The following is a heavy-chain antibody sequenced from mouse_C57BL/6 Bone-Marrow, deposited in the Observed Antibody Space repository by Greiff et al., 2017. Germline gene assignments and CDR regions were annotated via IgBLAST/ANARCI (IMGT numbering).Heavy chain of an antibody. CDR3: SEDAEVYYCAVTLYYAMDD. D-gene: IGHD2-13*01. J-gene: IGHJ4*01. V-gene: IGHV1-87*01. CDR2: GQGLEWIG. Sequence: VQLVESGPELARPWASVKISCQAFYTFSRRVHFAIRDTNYWMQWVKQRPGQGLEWIGSIYPGNGDTSYNQKFKGKATLTADKSTITAYMQIRSMTSEDAEVYYCAVTLYYAMDDWGQGTSVTVSS. CDR1: YTFSRRVH.